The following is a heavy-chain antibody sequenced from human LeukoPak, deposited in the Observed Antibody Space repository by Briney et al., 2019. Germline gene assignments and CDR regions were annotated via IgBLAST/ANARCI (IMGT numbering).Heavy chain of an antibody. CDR3: ARGLTDYGSGTEFEH. J-gene: IGHJ4*02. D-gene: IGHD3-10*01. CDR2: ISDRGST. Sequence: SETLSLTCTVSGGSIKAYHWSWIRQPAGKGLEWIGRISDRGSTNYNPSLKSRVIMSVDASKNQFSLELISVTAADTAVYYCARGLTDYGSGTEFEHWGQGTLVIVSS. V-gene: IGHV4-4*07. CDR1: GGSIKAYH.